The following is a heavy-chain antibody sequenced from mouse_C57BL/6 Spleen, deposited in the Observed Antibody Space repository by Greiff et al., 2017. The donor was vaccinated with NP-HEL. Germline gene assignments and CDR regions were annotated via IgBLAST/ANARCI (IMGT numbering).Heavy chain of an antibody. CDR1: GYTFTDYE. CDR2: LDPETGGT. J-gene: IGHJ2*01. CDR3: TRWAYYYGSSYFDY. D-gene: IGHD1-1*01. Sequence: VQLQQSGAELVRPGASVTLSCKASGYTFTDYEMHWVKQTPVHGLEWIGALDPETGGTAYNQKFKGKAILTADKSSSTAYMELRSLTSEDSAVYYCTRWAYYYGSSYFDYWGQGTTLTVSS. V-gene: IGHV1-15*01.